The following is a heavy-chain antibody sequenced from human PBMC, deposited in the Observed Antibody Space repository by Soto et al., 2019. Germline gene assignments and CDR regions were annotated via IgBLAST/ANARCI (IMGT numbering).Heavy chain of an antibody. CDR1: GGSISSYY. V-gene: IGHV4-59*01. CDR3: ARDVMNDRMDV. Sequence: SETLSLTCTVSGGSISSYYWSWIRQPPGKGLEWIGYIYYSGSTNYNPSLKSRVTISVDTSKNQFSLKLSSVTAADTAVYYCARDVMNDRMDVSGQGTTVTGSS. CDR2: IYYSGST. J-gene: IGHJ6*02.